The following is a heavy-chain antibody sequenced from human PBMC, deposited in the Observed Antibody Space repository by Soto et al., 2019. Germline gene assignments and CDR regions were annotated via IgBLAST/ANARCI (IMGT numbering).Heavy chain of an antibody. CDR3: AAPTAHYQLLPLGGMDV. D-gene: IGHD2-2*01. CDR2: TNAGNGNT. J-gene: IGHJ6*02. CDR1: GYTFTSYA. V-gene: IGHV1-3*01. Sequence: ASVKVSCKASGYTFTSYAMHWVRQAPGQRLEWMGWTNAGNGNTKYSQKFQGRVTITRDTSASTAYMELSSLRSEDTAVYYCAAPTAHYQLLPLGGMDVWGQGTTVTVS.